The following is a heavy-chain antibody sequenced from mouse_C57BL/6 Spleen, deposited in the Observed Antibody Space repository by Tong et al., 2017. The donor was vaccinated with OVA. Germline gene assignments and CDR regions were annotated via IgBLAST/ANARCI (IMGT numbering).Heavy chain of an antibody. CDR2: ISNGGGST. J-gene: IGHJ1*03. CDR3: ARHTDPWYFDV. CDR1: GFTFSDYY. V-gene: IGHV5-12*01. Sequence: EVQLQESGGGLVQPGGSLKLSCAASGFTFSDYYMYWVRQTPEKRLEWVAYISNGGGSTYYPDTVKGRFTISRDNAKNTLYLQMSRLKSEDTAMYYCARHTDPWYFDVWGTGTTVTVSS.